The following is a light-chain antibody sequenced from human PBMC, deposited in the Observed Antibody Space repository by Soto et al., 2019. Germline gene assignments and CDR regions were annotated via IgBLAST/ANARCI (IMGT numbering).Light chain of an antibody. J-gene: IGLJ1*01. CDR3: CSYAGSTYDV. CDR1: SSDVGNSYL. V-gene: IGLV2-23*01. Sequence: QSALTQPASVSGSPGQSITISCTGSSSDVGNSYLVSWYQQHPGKAPKLMIYEGSKRPSGVSDRFSGSKSGNTASLTISGLQAEDEADYYCCSYAGSTYDVFGTGTKVTVL. CDR2: EGS.